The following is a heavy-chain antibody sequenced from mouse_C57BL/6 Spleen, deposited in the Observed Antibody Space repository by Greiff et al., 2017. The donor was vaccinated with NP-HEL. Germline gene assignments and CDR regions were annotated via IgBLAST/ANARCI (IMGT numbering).Heavy chain of an antibody. CDR3: ARKNDYGSSYGYYYAMDY. V-gene: IGHV5-17*01. CDR1: GFTFSDYG. CDR2: ISSGSSTI. Sequence: VQLKESGGGLVKPAGSLKLSCAASGFTFSDYGMHWVRQAPEKGLEWVAYISSGSSTIYYADTVKGRFTISRDNAKNTLFLQMTSLRSEDKAMYYCARKNDYGSSYGYYYAMDYWGQGTSVTVSS. J-gene: IGHJ4*01. D-gene: IGHD1-1*01.